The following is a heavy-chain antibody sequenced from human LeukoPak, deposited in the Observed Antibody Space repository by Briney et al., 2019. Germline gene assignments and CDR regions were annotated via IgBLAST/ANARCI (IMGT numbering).Heavy chain of an antibody. CDR2: IKSKTDGGTT. CDR1: GFTFSNAW. Sequence: GGSLRLSCAASGFTFSNAWMNWVRQAPGKGLEWVGRIKSKTDGGTTDYAAPVKGRFTISRDDSKNTLYLQMNSLKTEDTAVYYCTKDPDSRGYPPDYFDYWGQGTLVTVSS. D-gene: IGHD3-22*01. J-gene: IGHJ4*02. CDR3: TKDPDSRGYPPDYFDY. V-gene: IGHV3-15*07.